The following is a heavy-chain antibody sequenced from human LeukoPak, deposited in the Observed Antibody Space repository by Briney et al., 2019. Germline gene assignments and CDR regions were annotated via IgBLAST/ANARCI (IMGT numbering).Heavy chain of an antibody. J-gene: IGHJ4*02. CDR2: ISGSGGRT. CDR3: ARDSGLSLPIDY. V-gene: IGHV3-23*01. CDR1: GITLSNYG. D-gene: IGHD2-2*01. Sequence: GGSLRLSCAVSGITLSNYGMSWVRQAPGKGLEWVAGISGSGGRTNYADAVKGRFTISRDNAKNTLYLQMNSLRAEDTAVYYCARDSGLSLPIDYWGQGTLVTVSS.